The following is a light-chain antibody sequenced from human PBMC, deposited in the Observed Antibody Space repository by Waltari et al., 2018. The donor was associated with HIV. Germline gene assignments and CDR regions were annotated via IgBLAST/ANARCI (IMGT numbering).Light chain of an antibody. J-gene: IGLJ2*01. CDR1: ALPNQY. CDR2: KDN. Sequence: SYELTQPPSVSVSPGQPARITCSGDALPNQYAYWYKQKPGQAPVLVIYKDNERPSGIPERIAGSSSGTTVTLTISGVQAEDEADYYCQSADSSGTVVFGGGTKLTVL. V-gene: IGLV3-25*03. CDR3: QSADSSGTVV.